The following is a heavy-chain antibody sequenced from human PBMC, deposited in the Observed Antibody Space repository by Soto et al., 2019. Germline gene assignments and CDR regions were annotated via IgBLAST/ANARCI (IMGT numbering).Heavy chain of an antibody. CDR3: ARVLPGIAAAYDAFDV. V-gene: IGHV4-61*01. D-gene: IGHD6-13*01. CDR2: IYYDGGT. J-gene: IGHJ3*01. CDR1: GDSVISATYY. Sequence: QVQLQESGPGLVKPSETLSLTCTVSGDSVISATYYWSWIRQPPEKGLEWIGYIYYDGGTTYNSSLKSRVTISTATSRSQLSLQLTSATPADTAVYYSARVLPGIAAAYDAFDVWGQGTMVTVSS.